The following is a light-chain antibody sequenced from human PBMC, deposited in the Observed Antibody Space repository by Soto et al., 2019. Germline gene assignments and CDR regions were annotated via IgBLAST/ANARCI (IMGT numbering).Light chain of an antibody. CDR1: QGVTTN. CDR3: QQYNNWPFS. V-gene: IGKV3-15*01. Sequence: EIVMAQSPSTLSVSPGEGVTLSCRAGQGVTTNFAWYQQKSGHAPRLLIYDVSTRATGVPARFSGTGSETDFTLTISGLQSEDSAVYFCQQYNNWPFSFGQGTRLEI. J-gene: IGKJ5*01. CDR2: DVS.